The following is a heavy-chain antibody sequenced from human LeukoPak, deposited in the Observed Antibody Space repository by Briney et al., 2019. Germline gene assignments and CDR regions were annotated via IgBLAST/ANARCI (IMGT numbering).Heavy chain of an antibody. CDR3: ARRSMVRTVGYYYGMDV. CDR2: IYYSGST. Sequence: PSETLSLTCTVSGGSISSSSYYWGWIRQPPGKGLEWIGYIYYSGSTNYNPSLKSRATISVDTSKRQFSLKLSSVTAADTAVYYCARRSMVRTVGYYYGMDVWGQGTTVTVSS. CDR1: GGSISSSSYY. D-gene: IGHD4/OR15-4a*01. V-gene: IGHV4-61*05. J-gene: IGHJ6*02.